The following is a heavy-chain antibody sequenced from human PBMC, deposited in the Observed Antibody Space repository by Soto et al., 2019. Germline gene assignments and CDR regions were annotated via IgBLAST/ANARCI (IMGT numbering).Heavy chain of an antibody. CDR3: ARDYGGNSGSNAFDI. V-gene: IGHV4-30-2*01. CDR1: GGSISIAGYS. CDR2: FYHSGST. J-gene: IGHJ3*02. D-gene: IGHD4-17*01. Sequence: QLQLQESGSGLVKPSQTLSLTCAVSGGSISIAGYSWSWIRQPPGKGLEWIGYFYHSGSTFYNPSLKSRVTIAVARSKNQFSLQLRSVTAADTAVYYCARDYGGNSGSNAFDIWGQGTMVTVSS.